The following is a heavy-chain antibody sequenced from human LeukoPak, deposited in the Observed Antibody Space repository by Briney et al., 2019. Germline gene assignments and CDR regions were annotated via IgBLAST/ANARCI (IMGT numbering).Heavy chain of an antibody. CDR3: ARKRITMVRALGGYYYGIDV. D-gene: IGHD3-10*01. CDR1: GGSISSSNW. J-gene: IGHJ6*01. CDR2: IYHSGST. V-gene: IGHV4-4*02. Sequence: SGTLSLTCAVSGGSISSSNWWSWVRQPPGKALEWIGEIYHSGSTNYNPSLKSRVTISVDKSKNQFSLKLSSVTAADSVVYYCARKRITMVRALGGYYYGIDVWGQGTTVTVSS.